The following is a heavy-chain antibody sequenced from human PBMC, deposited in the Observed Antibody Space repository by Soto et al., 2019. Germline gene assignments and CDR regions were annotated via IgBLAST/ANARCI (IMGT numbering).Heavy chain of an antibody. J-gene: IGHJ4*02. D-gene: IGHD6-19*01. V-gene: IGHV4-59*01. CDR3: ARPGYSSDFDY. CDR1: GGSIRSYY. Sequence: ETLSLTCTVSGGSIRSYYWSWIRQPPGKGLEWIGYIYYSGSTNYNPSLKSRVTISVDTSKNQFSLKLSSVTAADTAVYFCARPGYSSDFDYWGQGALVTVSS. CDR2: IYYSGST.